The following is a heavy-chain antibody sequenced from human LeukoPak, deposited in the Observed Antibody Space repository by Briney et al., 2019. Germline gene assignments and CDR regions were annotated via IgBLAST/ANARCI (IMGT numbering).Heavy chain of an antibody. CDR2: ISSSSSYI. J-gene: IGHJ1*01. CDR1: GFTFSSYS. CDR3: ASWPMGVRPH. D-gene: IGHD3-10*01. Sequence: PRGSLRLSCAASGFTFSSYSMNWVRQAPGKGLEWVSSISSSSSYIYYADSVKGRFTISRDNAKNSLYLQMNSLRAEDTAVYYCASWPMGVRPHWGQGTLVTVSS. V-gene: IGHV3-21*01.